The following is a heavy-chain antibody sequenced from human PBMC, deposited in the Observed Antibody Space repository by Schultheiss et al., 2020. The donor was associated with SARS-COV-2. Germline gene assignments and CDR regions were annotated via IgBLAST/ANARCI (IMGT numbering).Heavy chain of an antibody. CDR3: ARGGVGAIDY. Sequence: GESLKISCAASGFTFSSYGMHWVRQAPGKGLEWVAVIWYDGSNKYYADSVKGRFTISRDNSKNTLYLQMNSLRAEDTAVYYCARGGVGAIDYWGQGTLVTVSS. D-gene: IGHD1-26*01. CDR1: GFTFSSYG. J-gene: IGHJ4*02. CDR2: IWYDGSNK. V-gene: IGHV3-33*01.